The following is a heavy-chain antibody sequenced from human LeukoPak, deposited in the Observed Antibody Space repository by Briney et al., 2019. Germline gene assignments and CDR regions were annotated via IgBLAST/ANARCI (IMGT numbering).Heavy chain of an antibody. J-gene: IGHJ5*02. CDR2: IYYSGRT. Sequence: SETLSLTCTVSGGSISSADYSWSWIRQHPGKGLEWIGYIYYSGRTYYNPSLKSRVTISVDTSKNQFSLKLSSVTAADTAVYYCARVRDGDYGYIGFDPWGQGTLVTVSS. CDR3: ARVRDGDYGYIGFDP. CDR1: GGSISSADYS. V-gene: IGHV4-31*03. D-gene: IGHD4-17*01.